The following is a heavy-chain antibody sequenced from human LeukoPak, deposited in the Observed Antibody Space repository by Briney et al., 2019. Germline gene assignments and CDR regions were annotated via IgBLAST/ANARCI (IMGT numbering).Heavy chain of an antibody. CDR1: GYTFTGYY. CDR2: INPNSGGT. D-gene: IGHD6-13*01. J-gene: IGHJ6*03. Sequence: GASVKVSCKASGYTFTGYYMHWVRQAPGQGLEWMGWINPNSGGTNYAQKFQGRVTMTRDTSISTAYMELSRLRSDDTAVYYCARDPSLAAAGYYYYYMDVWGKGTTVTVSS. V-gene: IGHV1-2*02. CDR3: ARDPSLAAAGYYYYYMDV.